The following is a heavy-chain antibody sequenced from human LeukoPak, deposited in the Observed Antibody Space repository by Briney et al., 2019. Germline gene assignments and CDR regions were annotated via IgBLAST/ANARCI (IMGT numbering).Heavy chain of an antibody. CDR2: ISYDGSNK. Sequence: GGSLRLSCAASGFTFSSYAMHWVRQAPGKGLEWVAVISYDGSNKYYADSVKGRFTISRDNSKNTLYLQMNSLRAEDTAVYYCARGWFGELFEVRIDYWGQGTLVTVSS. D-gene: IGHD3-10*01. V-gene: IGHV3-30-3*01. J-gene: IGHJ4*02. CDR3: ARGWFGELFEVRIDY. CDR1: GFTFSSYA.